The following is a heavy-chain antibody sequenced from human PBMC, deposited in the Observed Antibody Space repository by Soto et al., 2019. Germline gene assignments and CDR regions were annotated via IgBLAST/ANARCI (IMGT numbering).Heavy chain of an antibody. CDR1: GGSFSGYY. CDR3: VRPFLGDYTMTKTSDN. CDR2: INHSGST. Sequence: SETLSLTCAVYGGSFSGYYWSWIRQPPGKGLEWIGEINHSGSTNYNPSLKSRVTISVDTSKNQFSLKLNSLRAEDTAVYYCVRPFLGDYTMTKTSDNWGQGTLVTVSS. D-gene: IGHD4-17*01. V-gene: IGHV4-34*01. J-gene: IGHJ4*02.